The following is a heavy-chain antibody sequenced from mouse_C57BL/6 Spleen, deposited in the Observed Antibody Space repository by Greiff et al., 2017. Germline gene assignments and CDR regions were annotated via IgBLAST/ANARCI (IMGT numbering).Heavy chain of an antibody. CDR2: IDPENGDT. J-gene: IGHJ3*01. V-gene: IGHV14-4*01. CDR1: GFNIKDDY. D-gene: IGHD3-2*02. Sequence: VQLQQSGAELVRPGASVKLSCTASGFNIKDDYMHWVKQRPEQGLEWIGWIDPENGDTEYASKFQGKATITADTSSNTAHLQLSSLTSEDTAVYYCTTGQLRLLFAYWGQGTLVTVSA. CDR3: TTGQLRLLFAY.